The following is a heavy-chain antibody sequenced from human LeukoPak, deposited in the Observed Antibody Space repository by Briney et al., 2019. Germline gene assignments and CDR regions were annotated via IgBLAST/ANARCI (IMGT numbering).Heavy chain of an antibody. CDR2: ISATGGST. D-gene: IGHD3-22*01. J-gene: IGHJ4*02. CDR3: ARERPHYYDSSGGPRYFDY. Sequence: PGGSLRLSCAGSGFTFSSYAMSWVRQAPGKGLEWVSGISATGGSTYYADSVEGRFTISRDNSKNTLYLQMNSLRSEDTAVYYCARERPHYYDSSGGPRYFDYWGQGTLVTVSS. CDR1: GFTFSSYA. V-gene: IGHV3-23*01.